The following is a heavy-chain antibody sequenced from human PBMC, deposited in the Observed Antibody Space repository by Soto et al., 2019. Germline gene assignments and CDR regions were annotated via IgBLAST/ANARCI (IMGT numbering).Heavy chain of an antibody. CDR1: GFTFSDYY. CDR3: ASVRPTNTGGTFFI. CDR2: ITYNGDTI. Sequence: QVQLVKSGGGLVKPGGSLRLSCAASGFTFSDYYMTWIRQAPGKGLEWLSYITYNGDTIYYAACVKGRFTSSRDNAHNSLYLEINSLRAEDTAIYYSASVRPTNTGGTFFIWGQWRMLTVSS. D-gene: IGHD3-10*02. J-gene: IGHJ3*02. V-gene: IGHV3-11*01.